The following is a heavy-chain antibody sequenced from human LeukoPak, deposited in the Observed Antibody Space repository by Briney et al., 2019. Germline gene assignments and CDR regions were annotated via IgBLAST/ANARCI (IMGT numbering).Heavy chain of an antibody. V-gene: IGHV1-2*02. Sequence: ASVKVSCKASGYTFTGYYMHWVRQAPGQGLEWMGWINPNSGGTNYAQKFQGRVTMTRDTSISTAYMELSRLRSDDTAVYYCARSGHYYDSRLKYNDYWGQGTLVTVSS. CDR3: ARSGHYYDSRLKYNDY. J-gene: IGHJ4*02. CDR2: INPNSGGT. CDR1: GYTFTGYY. D-gene: IGHD3-22*01.